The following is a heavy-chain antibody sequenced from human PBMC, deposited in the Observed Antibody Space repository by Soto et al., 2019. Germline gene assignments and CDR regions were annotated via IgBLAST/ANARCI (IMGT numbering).Heavy chain of an antibody. CDR3: ARGKGMEENYFYYGLDI. CDR1: GYPFSTYG. J-gene: IGHJ6*02. CDR2: LTGGAGQT. V-gene: IGHV1-3*01. Sequence: SVKVSCKASGYPFSTYGMHWVRQAPGQSLAWMGWLTGGAGQTRHSQRFQGRVIITRDTSASTGYMGLSSLRSEDTAVYYCARGKGMEENYFYYGLDIWGQGTTVTSP. D-gene: IGHD1-1*01.